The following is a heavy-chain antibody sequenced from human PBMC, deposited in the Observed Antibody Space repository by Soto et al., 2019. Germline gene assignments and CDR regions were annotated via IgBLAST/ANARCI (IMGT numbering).Heavy chain of an antibody. J-gene: IGHJ4*02. V-gene: IGHV3-23*01. CDR1: EFTFSNYA. CDR2: ISDNGGTT. Sequence: GGSLRLSCAASEFTFSNYAMSWVRQAPGKGLEWVSSISDNGGTTYYADSVKGRFTISRDNSKNTLYLQMNSLRAEDTAVYYCARDGPNYYDSSGYYFDYWGQGTLVTVSS. CDR3: ARDGPNYYDSSGYYFDY. D-gene: IGHD3-22*01.